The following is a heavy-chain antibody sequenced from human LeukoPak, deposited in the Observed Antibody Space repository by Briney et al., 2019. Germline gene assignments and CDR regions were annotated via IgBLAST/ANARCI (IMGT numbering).Heavy chain of an antibody. CDR2: TYYRSKWSN. V-gene: IGHV6-1*01. Sequence: SQTLSLTCAISEDSVSSNFVTWNWVRQSPSRGLEWLGRTYYRSKWSNDYAVSMKSRITISPDTSQNQFSLQLNSVTPEDTAVYYCARVKSGQFEDGGQGTRVTVSS. CDR3: ARVKSGQFED. D-gene: IGHD3-10*01. CDR1: EDSVSSNFVT. J-gene: IGHJ4*02.